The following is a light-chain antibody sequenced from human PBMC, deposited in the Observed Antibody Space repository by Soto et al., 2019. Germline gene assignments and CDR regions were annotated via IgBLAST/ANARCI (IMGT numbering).Light chain of an antibody. Sequence: IALTQSPGTLSLSPGERATLSCRASQSVWGTYLAWYQHKPGQAPRLLIYGASNRASGIPDRFSGSGSGTDFTLTISRLEPEDFAVYYCQQYGGSPFTFGPGTKVDIK. J-gene: IGKJ3*01. CDR2: GAS. CDR1: QSVWGTY. V-gene: IGKV3-20*01. CDR3: QQYGGSPFT.